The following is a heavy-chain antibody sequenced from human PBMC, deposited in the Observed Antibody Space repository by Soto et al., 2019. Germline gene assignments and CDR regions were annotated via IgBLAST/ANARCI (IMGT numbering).Heavy chain of an antibody. CDR2: IIPILGIA. J-gene: IGHJ1*01. V-gene: IGHV1-69*08. CDR1: GGTLSSYT. D-gene: IGHD3-10*01. Sequence: QVQLVQSGAEVKKPGSSVKVSCKASGGTLSSYTISWVRQAPGQGLEWMGRIIPILGIANYAPKFQGRVTITADKSTSTAYMELSSLRSEDTAVYYCAREAVDRLRWFWELSWGQGTMVTVSS. CDR3: AREAVDRLRWFWELS.